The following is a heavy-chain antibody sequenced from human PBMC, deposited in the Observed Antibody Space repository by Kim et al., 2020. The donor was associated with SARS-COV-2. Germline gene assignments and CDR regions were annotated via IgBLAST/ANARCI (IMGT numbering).Heavy chain of an antibody. J-gene: IGHJ4*02. CDR2: IYYSGST. V-gene: IGHV4-39*07. D-gene: IGHD3-22*01. CDR3: AKTYYDSSGYYYDPYYFDY. CDR1: GGSISSSSYY. Sequence: SETLSLTCTVSGGSISSSSYYWGWIRQPPGKGLEWIGSIYYSGSTYYNPSLKSRVTISVDTSKNQFSLKLSSVTAADTAVYYCAKTYYDSSGYYYDPYYFDYWGQGTLVTVSS.